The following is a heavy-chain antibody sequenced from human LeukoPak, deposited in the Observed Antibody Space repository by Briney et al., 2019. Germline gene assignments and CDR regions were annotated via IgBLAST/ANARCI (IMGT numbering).Heavy chain of an antibody. CDR2: ISSSSSYI. D-gene: IGHD3-22*01. CDR3: ARTPRYYYDSSGYVDY. V-gene: IGHV3-21*01. J-gene: IGHJ4*02. Sequence: GGSLRLSCAASGFTFSSYSMNWVRQAPGKGLEWVSSISSSSSYIYYADSVKGRFTISRDNAKNSLYLQMNSLRAEDTAVYYCARTPRYYYDSSGYVDYWGQGTLVTVSS. CDR1: GFTFSSYS.